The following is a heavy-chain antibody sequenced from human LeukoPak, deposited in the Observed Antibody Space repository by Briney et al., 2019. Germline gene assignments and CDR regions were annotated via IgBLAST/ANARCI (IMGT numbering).Heavy chain of an antibody. CDR2: INPSGGST. CDR1: GYTFTSYY. V-gene: IGHV1-46*01. J-gene: IGHJ5*02. D-gene: IGHD3-9*01. Sequence: ASVKVSCKASGYTFTSYYMHWVRQAPGQGLERMGIINPSGGSTSYAQKFKGRVTMTRDTSTSTVYMELSSLRSEDTAVYYCARDESGLRYFDWLLRRNNWFDPWGQGTLVTVSS. CDR3: ARDESGLRYFDWLLRRNNWFDP.